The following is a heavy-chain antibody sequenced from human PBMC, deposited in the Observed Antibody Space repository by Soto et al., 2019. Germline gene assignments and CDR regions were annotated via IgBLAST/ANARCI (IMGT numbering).Heavy chain of an antibody. Sequence: QVQLVQSGAEVKKPGSSVKVSCKASGGTFSSYAISWVRQAPGQGLEWMGGIIPIFGTANYAQKFQGRVTXSAXEXMSTAYMELSSLRSEDTAVYYCARAKVGGILSGMDVWGQGTTVTVSS. V-gene: IGHV1-69*12. J-gene: IGHJ6*02. CDR3: ARAKVGGILSGMDV. CDR1: GGTFSSYA. D-gene: IGHD1-26*01. CDR2: IIPIFGTA.